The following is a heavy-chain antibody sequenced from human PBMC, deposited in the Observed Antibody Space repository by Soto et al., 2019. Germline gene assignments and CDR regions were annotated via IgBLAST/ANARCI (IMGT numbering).Heavy chain of an antibody. D-gene: IGHD2-15*01. V-gene: IGHV3-23*01. CDR3: AKSTTVVTDWLDP. CDR1: GFIFSSYA. CDR2: ISGSGGTT. Sequence: VGSLRLSCAASGFIFSSYAMGWVRQAPGKGLEWVSIISGSGGTTYSADSVKGRFTISRDNSKNTLFLQMTSLRAEDTAVYYCAKSTTVVTDWLDPWGQGTLVTVSS. J-gene: IGHJ5*02.